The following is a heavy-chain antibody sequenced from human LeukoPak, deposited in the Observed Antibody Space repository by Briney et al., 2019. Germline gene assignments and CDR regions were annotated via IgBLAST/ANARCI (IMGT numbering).Heavy chain of an antibody. V-gene: IGHV4-39*07. Sequence: KPSETLSLTCSVSGASISSGSNYWGWIRQPPGKTLEWIGSIYSSGSTYYNPSLKSRVIIIIDTPKNHFSLTLSSVTAADTAVYYCARVAAGKGYPFDYWGQGTLVTVSS. CDR3: ARVAAGKGYPFDY. CDR2: IYSSGST. D-gene: IGHD6-13*01. CDR1: GASISSGSNY. J-gene: IGHJ4*02.